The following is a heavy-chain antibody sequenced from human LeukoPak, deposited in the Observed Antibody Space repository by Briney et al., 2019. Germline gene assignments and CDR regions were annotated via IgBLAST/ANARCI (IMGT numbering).Heavy chain of an antibody. V-gene: IGHV3-23*01. CDR1: GFTFSSYA. Sequence: PGGSLRLSCAASGFTFSSYAMSWVRQAPGKGLEWVSAISGSGGSTYYADSVKGRFTISRDNSKNTLYLQMNSLRAEDTAVYYCAKDFTLVVVVAATWDYWGQGTLVTVSS. J-gene: IGHJ4*02. CDR2: ISGSGGST. CDR3: AKDFTLVVVVAATWDY. D-gene: IGHD2-15*01.